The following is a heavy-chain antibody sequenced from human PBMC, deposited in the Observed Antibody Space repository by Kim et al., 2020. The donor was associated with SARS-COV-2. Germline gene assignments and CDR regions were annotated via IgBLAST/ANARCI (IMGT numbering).Heavy chain of an antibody. D-gene: IGHD1-1*01. CDR2: ISYDGSNK. Sequence: GRSLRLSCAASGFTFSSYAMHWVRQAPGKGLEWVAIISYDGSNKYYADSVKGRFTISRDNSKNTLYLQMNSLRAEDTAVYYCARANWFDYWGQGTLVTVS. CDR1: GFTFSSYA. CDR3: ARANWFDY. J-gene: IGHJ4*02. V-gene: IGHV3-30-3*01.